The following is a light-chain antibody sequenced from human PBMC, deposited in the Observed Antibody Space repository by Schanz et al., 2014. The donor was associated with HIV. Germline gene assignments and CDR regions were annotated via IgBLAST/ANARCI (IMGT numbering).Light chain of an antibody. Sequence: QSVLTQPASVSGSPGQSITISCTGTSSDVGYYNYVSWYQQYPGKAPKLMIYDVSNRPSGVSNRFSGSKSGNTASLTISGLQADDEADYYCNSYTSSSTWVFGGGTKLTVL. V-gene: IGLV2-14*03. CDR3: NSYTSSSTWV. J-gene: IGLJ3*02. CDR2: DVS. CDR1: SSDVGYYNY.